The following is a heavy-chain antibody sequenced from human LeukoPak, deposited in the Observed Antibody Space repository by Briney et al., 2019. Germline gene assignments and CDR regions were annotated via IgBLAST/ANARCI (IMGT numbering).Heavy chain of an antibody. CDR1: GGSSSGYY. CDR2: INHSGST. CDR3: ARGYNWNYALRWFDP. Sequence: SETLSLTCAVYGGSSSGYYWSWIRQPPGKGLEWIGEINHSGSTNYNPSLKSRVTISVDTSKNQFSLKLSSVTAADTAVYYCARGYNWNYALRWFDPWGQGTLVTVSS. D-gene: IGHD1-7*01. V-gene: IGHV4-34*01. J-gene: IGHJ5*02.